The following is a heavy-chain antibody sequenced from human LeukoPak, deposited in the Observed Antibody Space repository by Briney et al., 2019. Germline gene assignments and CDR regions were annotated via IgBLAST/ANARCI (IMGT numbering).Heavy chain of an antibody. J-gene: IGHJ4*02. D-gene: IGHD5-24*01. Sequence: GGSLRLSCAASGFTCSSYGMHWVRQAPGKGLEWVAVISYDGSNKYYADSVKGRFTISRDNSKNTLYLQMNSLRAEDTAVYYCAKSRTRWLQHYFDYWGQGTLVTVSS. CDR2: ISYDGSNK. CDR1: GFTCSSYG. V-gene: IGHV3-30*18. CDR3: AKSRTRWLQHYFDY.